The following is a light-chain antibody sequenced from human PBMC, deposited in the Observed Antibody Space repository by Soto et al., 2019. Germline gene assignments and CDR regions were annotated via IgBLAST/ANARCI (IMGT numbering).Light chain of an antibody. CDR2: MAS. J-gene: IGKJ5*01. Sequence: DIQMTQSPSTLSASVGDRVTITCRASQSVSTWLAWYQQKPGKAPQVLISMASTLESGVPSRFSGSGSGTEFTFTISSLQSDDFATYYCQQYNGNHFTFGQGTRLEI. CDR1: QSVSTW. V-gene: IGKV1-5*03. CDR3: QQYNGNHFT.